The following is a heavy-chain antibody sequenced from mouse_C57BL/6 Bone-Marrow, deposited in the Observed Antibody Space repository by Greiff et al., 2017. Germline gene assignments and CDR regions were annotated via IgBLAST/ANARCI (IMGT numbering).Heavy chain of an antibody. J-gene: IGHJ2*01. CDR3: ASPYYYGSSPY. D-gene: IGHD1-1*01. V-gene: IGHV1-82*01. CDR2: IYPGDGDT. Sequence: VQLQQSGPELVKPGASVKISCKASGYAFSSSWMNWVKQRPGKGLEWIGRIYPGDGDTNYNGKFKGKATLTADKSSSTAYMQLSSLTSEDSAVYFCASPYYYGSSPYWGQGTTLTVSS. CDR1: GYAFSSSW.